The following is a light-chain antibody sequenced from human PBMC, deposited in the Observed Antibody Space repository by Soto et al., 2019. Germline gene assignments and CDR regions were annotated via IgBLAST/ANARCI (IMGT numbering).Light chain of an antibody. J-gene: IGKJ1*01. CDR2: TAS. CDR1: QGISNY. V-gene: IGKV1-9*01. CDR3: QQLDNYPRT. Sequence: DIHLTQAPSFLCASVFDLVTITCRASQGISNYLAWYQQKPGKAPKLLIYTASALQSGVPSRFSGSGSGTEFTLTISSLQPEDFATYYCQQLDNYPRTFGQGTKVDIK.